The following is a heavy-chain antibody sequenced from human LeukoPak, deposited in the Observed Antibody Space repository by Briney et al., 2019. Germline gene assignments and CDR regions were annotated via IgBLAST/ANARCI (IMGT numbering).Heavy chain of an antibody. CDR3: VRDGGMTLQRRFFFDY. D-gene: IGHD1-26*01. CDR2: ISSRSDYI. J-gene: IGHJ4*02. Sequence: PGGSLRLSCAASGFTFSSYSMNWVRQAPGEGLEWVSSISSRSDYIYYADSLKGRFTVSRDDARNSLYLQMNSLRAEDTAVYYCVRDGGMTLQRRFFFDYWGRGTLVTVSS. CDR1: GFTFSSYS. V-gene: IGHV3-21*01.